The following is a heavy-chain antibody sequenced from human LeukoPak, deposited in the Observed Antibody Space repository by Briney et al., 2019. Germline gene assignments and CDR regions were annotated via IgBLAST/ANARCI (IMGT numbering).Heavy chain of an antibody. CDR1: GGSFSGYY. D-gene: IGHD3-10*01. Sequence: SETLSLTCAVYGGSFSGYYWSWIRQPPGKGLAWIGEINHSGTTNYNPSLKSRVTISVDTSKNQFSLKLSSVTAADTAVYYCAREGRRVREPDYWGQGTLVTVSS. CDR2: INHSGTT. J-gene: IGHJ4*02. CDR3: AREGRRVREPDY. V-gene: IGHV4-34*01.